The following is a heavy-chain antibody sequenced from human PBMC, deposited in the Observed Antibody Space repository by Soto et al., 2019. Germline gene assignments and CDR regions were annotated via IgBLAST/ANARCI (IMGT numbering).Heavy chain of an antibody. V-gene: IGHV1-58*01. CDR2: IVVGSGNT. J-gene: IGHJ6*02. D-gene: IGHD4-17*01. CDR3: AAGDYGDYVGYYYYGMDV. Sequence: SVKVSCKASGFTFTSSAVQWVRQARGQRLEWIGWIVVGSGNTNYAQKFQERVTITRDMSTSTAYMELSSLRSEDTAVYYCAAGDYGDYVGYYYYGMDVWGQGTTVTVSS. CDR1: GFTFTSSA.